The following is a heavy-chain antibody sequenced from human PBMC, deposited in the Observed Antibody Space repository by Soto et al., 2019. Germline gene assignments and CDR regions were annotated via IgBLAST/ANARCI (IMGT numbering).Heavy chain of an antibody. CDR3: VKARAYGDFAGSFES. CDR1: GFSFGDYA. V-gene: IGHV3-23*01. CDR2: IGGRGGNT. D-gene: IGHD4-17*01. J-gene: IGHJ4*02. Sequence: GGSLRLSCVASGFSFGDYAMNRVRQAPGKGLEWVSNIGGRGGNTFYADSMRGRFTISRDNSKNMLYLEMNNLRVEDSATYYCVKARAYGDFAGSFESWGQGTQVTAPQ.